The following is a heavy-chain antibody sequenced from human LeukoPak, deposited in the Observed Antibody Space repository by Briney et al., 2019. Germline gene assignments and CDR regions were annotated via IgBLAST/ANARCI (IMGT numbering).Heavy chain of an antibody. V-gene: IGHV1-2*02. J-gene: IGHJ4*02. CDR2: INPNSGGT. D-gene: IGHD1-26*01. CDR3: ARLVGATSGNYFDY. CDR1: GYTFTGYY. Sequence: ASVKVSCKASGYTFTGYYMHWVRQAPGQGLEWMGWINPNSGGTNYAQKFQGRVTMTRDTSISTAYMELSRLRSDDTAVYYCARLVGATSGNYFDYWGQGTLVTVSS.